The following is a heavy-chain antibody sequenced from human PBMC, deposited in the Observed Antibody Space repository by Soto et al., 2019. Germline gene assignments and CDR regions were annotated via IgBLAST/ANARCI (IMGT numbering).Heavy chain of an antibody. Sequence: ASVKVSCKASGYTFTGYYMHWVRQAPGQGLEWMGWTNPNSGGTNYAQKFQGWVTMTRDTSISTAYMELSRLRSDDTAVYYCARDRGYSYGSYYYYYGMDVWGQGTTVTVS. D-gene: IGHD5-18*01. CDR3: ARDRGYSYGSYYYYYGMDV. V-gene: IGHV1-2*04. CDR1: GYTFTGYY. J-gene: IGHJ6*02. CDR2: TNPNSGGT.